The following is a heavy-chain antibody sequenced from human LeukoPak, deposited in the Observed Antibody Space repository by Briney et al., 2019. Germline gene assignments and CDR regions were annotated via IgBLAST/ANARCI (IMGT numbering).Heavy chain of an antibody. CDR3: ARGSALGYCSSTSCYDYGMDV. J-gene: IGHJ6*04. D-gene: IGHD2-2*01. CDR2: ICYDGSNK. Sequence: PGGSLTLSCAASGFTFSSYGMHWVRQAPGKGLEWVAVICYDGSNKYYADSVKGRFTISRDNSKNTLYLQMNSLRAEDTAVYYCARGSALGYCSSTSCYDYGMDVWGKGTTVTVSS. V-gene: IGHV3-33*01. CDR1: GFTFSSYG.